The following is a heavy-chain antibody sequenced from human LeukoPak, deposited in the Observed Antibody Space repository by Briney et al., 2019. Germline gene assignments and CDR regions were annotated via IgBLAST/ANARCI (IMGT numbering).Heavy chain of an antibody. J-gene: IGHJ4*02. D-gene: IGHD1-26*01. Sequence: SETLSLTCAVYGGSFSGYYWSWIRQPPEKGLEWIGEINHSGSTNYNPSLKSRVTISVDTSKNQFSLKLSSVTAADTAVYYWARSPVGATPLPLAFDYWGQGTLVTVSS. CDR1: GGSFSGYY. CDR2: INHSGST. V-gene: IGHV4-34*01. CDR3: ARSPVGATPLPLAFDY.